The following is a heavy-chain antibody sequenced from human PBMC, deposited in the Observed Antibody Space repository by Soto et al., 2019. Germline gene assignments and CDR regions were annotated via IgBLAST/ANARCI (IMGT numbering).Heavy chain of an antibody. CDR1: GGSFSGYY. CDR2: INHSGST. Sequence: QVQLQQWGAGLLKPSETLSLTCAVYGGSFSGYYWSWIRQPPGKGLEWIGEINHSGSTNYNPSLKSRVTISVDTSKNQFSLKLSSVTAADTAVYYCASHSSSSGFSRGYYYYGMDVWGQGTTVTVSS. D-gene: IGHD6-6*01. CDR3: ASHSSSSGFSRGYYYYGMDV. V-gene: IGHV4-34*01. J-gene: IGHJ6*02.